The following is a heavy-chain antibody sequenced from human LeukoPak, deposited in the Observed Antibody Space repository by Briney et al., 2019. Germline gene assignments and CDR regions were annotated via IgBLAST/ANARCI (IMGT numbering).Heavy chain of an antibody. CDR2: FKSKTDGGTT. J-gene: IGHJ4*02. CDR3: TTTPYVGFDY. CDR1: GFTFSNAW. D-gene: IGHD1-26*01. V-gene: IGHV3-15*01. Sequence: KPGGSLRLSCAASGFTFSNAWMSWVRQVPGKGLEWVGRFKSKTDGGTTDYAATVKGRFTISRDDSKNTLYLQMSSLKTEDTAVYYCTTTPYVGFDYWGQGTLVTVSS.